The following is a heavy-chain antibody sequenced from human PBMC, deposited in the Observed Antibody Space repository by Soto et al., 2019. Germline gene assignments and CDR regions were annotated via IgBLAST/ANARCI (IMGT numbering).Heavy chain of an antibody. V-gene: IGHV4-4*02. Sequence: PSETLSLTCAVSGVSISSSNWWSWVRQPPGKGLEWIGEIYHSGSTNYNPSLKSRVTISVDKSKNQFSLKLSSVTAADTAVYYCASTPYDFWSGYYINWGQGTLVTVSS. CDR3: ASTPYDFWSGYYIN. CDR1: GVSISSSNW. CDR2: IYHSGST. J-gene: IGHJ4*02. D-gene: IGHD3-3*01.